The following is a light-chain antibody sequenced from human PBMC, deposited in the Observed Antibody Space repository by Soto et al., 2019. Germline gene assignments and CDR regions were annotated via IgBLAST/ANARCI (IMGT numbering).Light chain of an antibody. CDR3: ETWDSNTRV. J-gene: IGLJ2*01. V-gene: IGLV4-60*02. Sequence: QSVLTQSSSASASLGSSVKLTCTLSSGHSSYIIAWHHQQPGKAPRYLMKLEGSGSYNKGSGVPDRFSGSSSGADRYLTIFNLQFEDEANYYSETWDSNTRVFGGGTKVTVL. CDR2: LEGSGSY. CDR1: SGHSSYI.